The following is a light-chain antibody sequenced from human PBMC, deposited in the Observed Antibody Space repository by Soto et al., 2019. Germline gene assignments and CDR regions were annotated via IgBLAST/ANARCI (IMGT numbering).Light chain of an antibody. Sequence: DIQMTQSPSAMSASVGDRVTITCRASQGISSYLAWFQQKPGNVPKRLIYSASSLQSGVPSRFTGSGSGTEFTLTISSLQTEDFATDYCLQHITYPWTFGQGTKVEFK. CDR2: SAS. V-gene: IGKV1-17*03. CDR3: LQHITYPWT. J-gene: IGKJ1*01. CDR1: QGISSY.